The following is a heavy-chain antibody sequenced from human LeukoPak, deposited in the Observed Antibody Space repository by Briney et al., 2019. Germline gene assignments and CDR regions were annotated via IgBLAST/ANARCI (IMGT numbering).Heavy chain of an antibody. CDR1: GFKFDDYG. V-gene: IGHV3-20*04. J-gene: IGHJ5*02. CDR3: AGYYYDSSRGFDL. D-gene: IGHD3-22*01. Sequence: GGPLRLSCAASGFKFDDYGMSWVRQAPGKGLEWVCDINWNGAWTGYADSVKGRFTISRDNAKNSLYLQMNSLRAEDTALYYCAGYYYDSSRGFDLWGQGTLVTVSA. CDR2: INWNGAWT.